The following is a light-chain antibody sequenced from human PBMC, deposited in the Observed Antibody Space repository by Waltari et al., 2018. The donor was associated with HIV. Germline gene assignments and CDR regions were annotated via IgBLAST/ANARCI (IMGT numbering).Light chain of an antibody. J-gene: IGLJ1*01. CDR1: SSNIGAGCD. CDR2: GNS. CDR3: QSYDSSLSGYV. Sequence: QSVLTQPPSVSGAPGQRVTISCTGSSSNIGAGCDVHWYQQLPGPAPKLLIYGNSNRPSGVPDRFSGSKSGTSASLAITGLQAEDEADYYCQSYDSSLSGYVFGTGTKVTVL. V-gene: IGLV1-40*01.